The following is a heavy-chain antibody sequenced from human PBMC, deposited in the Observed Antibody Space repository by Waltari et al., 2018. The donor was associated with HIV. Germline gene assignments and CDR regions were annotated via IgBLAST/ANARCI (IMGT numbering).Heavy chain of an antibody. CDR1: GESVSNYF. Sequence: QVQLQQWGAGLLKPSETLSRTCAVYGESVSNYFWSWIRQSPGKGLEWIGEIDYSGNTNYNPSLKSRVTVSVDTSKNQFSLKLTSVTAVDTAVYYCARGSVAGRYFDYWGQGALVTVSS. CDR2: IDYSGNT. V-gene: IGHV4-34*01. D-gene: IGHD6-19*01. CDR3: ARGSVAGRYFDY. J-gene: IGHJ4*02.